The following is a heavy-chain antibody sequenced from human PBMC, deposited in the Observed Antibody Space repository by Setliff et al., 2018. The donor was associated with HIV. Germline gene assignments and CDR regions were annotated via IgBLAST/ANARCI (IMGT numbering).Heavy chain of an antibody. CDR2: IIPIFGTA. V-gene: IGHV1-69*06. D-gene: IGHD1-1*01. Sequence: SVKVSCKASGGTFKNLAISWVRQAPGQGLEWMGRIIPIFGTASYAQKFQGRVTITADKSTSTAYMELSSLRSEDTAVYYCARNPQPTGTPDYYYYYYMDVWGKGTTVTVSS. J-gene: IGHJ6*03. CDR3: ARNPQPTGTPDYYYYYYMDV. CDR1: GGTFKNLA.